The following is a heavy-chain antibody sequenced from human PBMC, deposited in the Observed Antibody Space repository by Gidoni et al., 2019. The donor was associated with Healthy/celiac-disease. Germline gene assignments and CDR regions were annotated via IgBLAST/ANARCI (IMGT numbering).Heavy chain of an antibody. D-gene: IGHD6-13*01. J-gene: IGHJ4*02. CDR2: ISGGGGST. CDR1: GFTFSSYA. V-gene: IGHV3-23*01. Sequence: EVQLLESGGGLVQPGGSLRLSCAASGFTFSSYAMSWVRQAPGKGVEWVSAISGGGGSTYYADSVKGRFTISRDNSKNTLYLQMNSLRAEDTTVYYCAVGKGSSSWSDPYFDYWGQGTLVTVSS. CDR3: AVGKGSSSWSDPYFDY.